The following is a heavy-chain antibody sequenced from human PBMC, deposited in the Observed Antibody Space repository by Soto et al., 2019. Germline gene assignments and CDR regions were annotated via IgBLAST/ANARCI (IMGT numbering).Heavy chain of an antibody. CDR3: ARGPTYSSSWHYYFDY. J-gene: IGHJ4*02. D-gene: IGHD6-13*01. CDR1: GFTFSSYW. V-gene: IGHV3-7*03. Sequence: GGSLRLSCAASGFTFSSYWMSWVRQAPGKGLEWVANIKQDGSEKYYVDSVKGRFTISRDNAKNSLYLQMNSLRAEDTAVYYCARGPTYSSSWHYYFDYWGQGTLVTVSS. CDR2: IKQDGSEK.